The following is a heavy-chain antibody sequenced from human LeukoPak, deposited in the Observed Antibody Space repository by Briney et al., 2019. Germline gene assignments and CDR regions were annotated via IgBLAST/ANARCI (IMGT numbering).Heavy chain of an antibody. CDR1: GFTFNSYS. CDR2: IGYDGNNK. V-gene: IGHV3-30*04. CDR3: AKVRYCSGVNCYPDDN. D-gene: IGHD2-15*01. Sequence: PGGSLRLSCAASGFTFNSYSMHWVRQAPGKGLEWVAFIGYDGNNKYYPDSVKGRFTISRDISKNTLYLQMNSLRAEDTAVYYCAKVRYCSGVNCYPDDNWGQGTLVTVSS. J-gene: IGHJ4*02.